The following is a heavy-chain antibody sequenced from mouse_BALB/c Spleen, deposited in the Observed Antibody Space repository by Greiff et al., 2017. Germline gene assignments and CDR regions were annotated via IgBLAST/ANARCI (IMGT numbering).Heavy chain of an antibody. CDR2: ISDGGSYT. CDR1: GFTFSDYY. Sequence: EVQLVESGGGLVKPGGSLKLSCAASGFTFSDYYMYWVRQTPEKRLEWVATISDGGSYTYYPDSVKGRFTISRDNAKNNLYLQMSSLKSEDTAMYYCARPYDYDEFAYWGQGTLVTVSA. V-gene: IGHV5-4*02. D-gene: IGHD2-4*01. CDR3: ARPYDYDEFAY. J-gene: IGHJ3*01.